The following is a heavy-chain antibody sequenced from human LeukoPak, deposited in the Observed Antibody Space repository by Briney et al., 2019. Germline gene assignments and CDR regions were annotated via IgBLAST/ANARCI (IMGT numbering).Heavy chain of an antibody. CDR3: ARFLYDFWSGYEGELDY. CDR2: ISYDGSNK. CDR1: GFTFSSYG. Sequence: QSGGSLRLSCAASGFTFSSYGMHWVRQAPGKGLEWVAVISYDGSNKYYADSVKGRFTISRDNSKNTLYLQMNSLRAEDTAVYYCARFLYDFWSGYEGELDYWGQGTLVTVSS. V-gene: IGHV3-30*19. D-gene: IGHD3-3*01. J-gene: IGHJ4*02.